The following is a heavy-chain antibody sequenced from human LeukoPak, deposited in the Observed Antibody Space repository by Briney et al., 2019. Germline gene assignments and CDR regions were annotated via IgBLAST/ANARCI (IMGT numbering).Heavy chain of an antibody. CDR2: MNPNSGNT. V-gene: IGHV1-8*01. CDR3: ARGVGGWFGELTNFDY. D-gene: IGHD3-10*01. Sequence: ASVKVSCKASGYTFTSYDINWVRQATGQGLEWMGWMNPNSGNTGYAQKFQGRVTMTRDTSISTAYMELSSLRSEDTAVYYCARGVGGWFGELTNFDYWGQGTLVTVSS. J-gene: IGHJ4*02. CDR1: GYTFTSYD.